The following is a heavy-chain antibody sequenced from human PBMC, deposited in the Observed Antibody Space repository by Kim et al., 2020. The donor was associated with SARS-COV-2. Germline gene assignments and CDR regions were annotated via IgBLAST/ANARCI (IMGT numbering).Heavy chain of an antibody. J-gene: IGHJ4*02. CDR2: IRSKANSYAT. CDR3: TSLLLWFGDQSRDY. Sequence: WGSLRLSCAASGFTFSGSAMHWVRQASGKGLEWVGRIRSKANSYATAYAASVKGRFTISRDDSKNTAYLQMNSLKTEDTAVYYCTSLLLWFGDQSRDYWGQGTLVTVSS. V-gene: IGHV3-73*01. D-gene: IGHD3-10*01. CDR1: GFTFSGSA.